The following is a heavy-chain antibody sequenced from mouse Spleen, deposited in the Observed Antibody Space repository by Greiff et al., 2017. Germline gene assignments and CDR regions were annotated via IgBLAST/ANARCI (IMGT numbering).Heavy chain of an antibody. J-gene: IGHJ4*01. CDR2: INYDGSST. V-gene: IGHV5-16*01. Sequence: EVKLVESEGGLVQPGSSMKLSCTASGFTFSDYYMAWVRQVPEKGLEWVANINYDGSSTYYLDSLKSRFIISRDNAKNILYLQMSSLKSEDTATYYCARKGTGTGAMDYWGQGTSVTVSS. CDR1: GFTFSDYY. CDR3: ARKGTGTGAMDY. D-gene: IGHD4-1*01.